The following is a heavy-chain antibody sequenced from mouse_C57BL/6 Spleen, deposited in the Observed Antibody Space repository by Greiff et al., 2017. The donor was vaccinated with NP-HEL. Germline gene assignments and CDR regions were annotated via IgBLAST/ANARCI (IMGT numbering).Heavy chain of an antibody. J-gene: IGHJ2*01. CDR3: GKRGYGSRLDY. V-gene: IGHV1-54*01. CDR2: INPGSGGT. CDR1: GYAFTNYL. Sequence: QVQLKESGAELVRPGTSVKVSCKASGYAFTNYLIEWVKQRPGQGLEWIGVINPGSGGTNYNEKFTGKATLTADKSSSTAYMQLSRLTSEDSAVYFCGKRGYGSRLDYWGQGTTLTGSS. D-gene: IGHD1-1*01.